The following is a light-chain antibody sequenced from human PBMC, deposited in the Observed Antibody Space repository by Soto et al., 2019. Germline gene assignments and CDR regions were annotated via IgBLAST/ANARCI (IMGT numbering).Light chain of an antibody. CDR2: GAS. J-gene: IGKJ5*01. CDR1: QSVSSN. Sequence: EILMTQSPVTLSVSPGERATLSCRASQSVSSNLAWYQQKPGQAPRLLIYGASTRATGIPARFSGSGSGTEFTLTISSLQPDDYATYYCRQHNSYPITFGQGTRLQIK. CDR3: RQHNSYPIT. V-gene: IGKV3-15*01.